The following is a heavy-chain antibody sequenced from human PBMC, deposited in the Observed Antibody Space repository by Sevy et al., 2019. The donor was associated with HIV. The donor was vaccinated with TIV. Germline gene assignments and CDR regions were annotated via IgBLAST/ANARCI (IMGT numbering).Heavy chain of an antibody. D-gene: IGHD1-1*01. CDR1: GFPFSNFA. Sequence: GGSLRLSCAASGFPFSNFAMSWVRQAPGKGLEWVSTLIGGGSRTYYADSVTGRFIISRDNSKKTLYLQMNSLRDEDTAIYYCARDAARVIVPTAGFDSWGQGTLVTVSS. CDR3: ARDAARVIVPTAGFDS. CDR2: LIGGGSRT. V-gene: IGHV3-23*01. J-gene: IGHJ5*01.